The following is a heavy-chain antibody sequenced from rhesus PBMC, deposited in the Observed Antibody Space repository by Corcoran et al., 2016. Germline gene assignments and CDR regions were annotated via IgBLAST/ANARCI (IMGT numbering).Heavy chain of an antibody. CDR2: IGGSRGST. J-gene: IGHJ4*01. CDR3: AREGSSGWRFYFDH. CDR1: GYSISSGYG. V-gene: IGHV4-127*01. Sequence: QVQLQESGPGLVKPSETLSLTCAVSGYSISSGYGWSWIRQPPGKGLEWIGYIGGSRGSTNYNPSLKSRVTISKDSSKNQFSLKLSSMTAADTAVYYCAREGSSGWRFYFDHWGQGVLVTVSS. D-gene: IGHD6-31*01.